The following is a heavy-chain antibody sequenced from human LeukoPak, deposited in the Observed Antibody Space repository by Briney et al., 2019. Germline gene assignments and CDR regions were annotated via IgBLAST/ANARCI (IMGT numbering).Heavy chain of an antibody. D-gene: IGHD2-15*01. CDR1: GYNFEILG. CDR3: ARPYCSGGSCYSGSWYGMDV. CDR2: IIPIFGTA. Sequence: ASVKVSCKASGYNFEILGISWVRQAPGQGLEWMGGIIPIFGTANYAQKFQGRVTITADESTSTAYMELSSLRSEDTAVYYCARPYCSGGSCYSGSWYGMDVWGQGTTVTVSS. V-gene: IGHV1-69*13. J-gene: IGHJ6*02.